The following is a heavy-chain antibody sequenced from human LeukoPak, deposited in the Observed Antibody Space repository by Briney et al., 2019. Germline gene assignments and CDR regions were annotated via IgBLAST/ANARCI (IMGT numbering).Heavy chain of an antibody. D-gene: IGHD4-17*01. V-gene: IGHV3-66*01. J-gene: IGHJ4*02. CDR1: GFTVNSNY. CDR3: ASKVTTGY. Sequence: GGSLRLSCVVSGFTVNSNYMSWVRQAPGKGLEWVSVIYSGGTTNYADSVKGRFIVYRDNSKNTLYLQMNSLRAEDTAVYYCASKVTTGYWGQGTLVTVSS. CDR2: IYSGGTT.